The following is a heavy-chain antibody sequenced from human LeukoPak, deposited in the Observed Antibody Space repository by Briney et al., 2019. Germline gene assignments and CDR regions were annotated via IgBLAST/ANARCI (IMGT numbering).Heavy chain of an antibody. Sequence: ASVKVSCKASGYTFTSYYMHWVRQAPGQGLEWMGIINPSGGSTSYAQKFQGRVTMTRDMSTSIVYMELSSLRSEDTAVYYCARGRVGCSSTSCFGSVAFDIWGQGTMVTVSS. CDR3: ARGRVGCSSTSCFGSVAFDI. D-gene: IGHD2-2*01. J-gene: IGHJ3*02. V-gene: IGHV1-46*01. CDR1: GYTFTSYY. CDR2: INPSGGST.